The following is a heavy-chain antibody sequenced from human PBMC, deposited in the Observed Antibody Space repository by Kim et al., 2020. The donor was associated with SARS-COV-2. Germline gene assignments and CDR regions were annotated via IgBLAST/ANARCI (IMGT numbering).Heavy chain of an antibody. V-gene: IGHV4-31*03. CDR2: IYYSGST. CDR1: GGSISSGGYY. D-gene: IGHD3-22*01. Sequence: SETLSLTCTVSGGSISSGGYYWSWIRQHPGKGLEWIGYIYYSGSTYYNPSLKSRVTISVDTSKNQFSLKLSSVTAADTAVYYCARGHNYYDSSGYLFDYWGQGTLVTVSS. J-gene: IGHJ4*02. CDR3: ARGHNYYDSSGYLFDY.